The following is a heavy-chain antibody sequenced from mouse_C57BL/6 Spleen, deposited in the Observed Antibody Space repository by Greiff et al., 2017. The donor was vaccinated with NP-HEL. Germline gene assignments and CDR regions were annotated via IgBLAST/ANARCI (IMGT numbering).Heavy chain of an antibody. Sequence: VQLQESGPGLVAPSQSLSITCTVSGFSLTSYGVHWVRQPPGKGLEWLVVIWSDGSTTYNSALKSRLSISKDNSKSQVFLKMNSLQTDDTAMYYCARNYYGSSYVDWYFDVWGTGTTVTVSS. V-gene: IGHV2-6*02. J-gene: IGHJ1*03. CDR3: ARNYYGSSYVDWYFDV. D-gene: IGHD1-1*01. CDR2: IWSDGST. CDR1: GFSLTSYG.